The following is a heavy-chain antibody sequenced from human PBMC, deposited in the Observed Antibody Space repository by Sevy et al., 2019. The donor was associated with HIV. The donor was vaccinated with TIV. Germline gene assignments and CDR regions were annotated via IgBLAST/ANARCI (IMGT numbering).Heavy chain of an antibody. CDR3: ARGWPMHL. Sequence: GGSLRLSCAASGFSFDNHAMMWFRQPPGKGLEWVSTTPTSGISTFYANSVKGRFIISRDNSKSTLYLEMNSVRVEDTALYYGARGWPMHLWGQGTLVTVSS. CDR2: TPTSGIST. D-gene: IGHD3-3*02. J-gene: IGHJ4*02. CDR1: GFSFDNHA. V-gene: IGHV3-23*01.